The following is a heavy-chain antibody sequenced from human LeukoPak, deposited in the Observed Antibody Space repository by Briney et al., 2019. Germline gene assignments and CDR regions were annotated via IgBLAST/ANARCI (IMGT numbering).Heavy chain of an antibody. Sequence: GGSLRLSCAASGFTISNYDMNWVRQAPGKGLEWVSYISTSGRTTYYADSVKGRFTISRDNAKNSLSLQMNSLRAKDTAVYYCARVLPSSWFFFDYWGQGTLVTVSS. CDR3: ARVLPSSWFFFDY. V-gene: IGHV3-48*03. J-gene: IGHJ4*02. CDR1: GFTISNYD. CDR2: ISTSGRTT. D-gene: IGHD6-13*01.